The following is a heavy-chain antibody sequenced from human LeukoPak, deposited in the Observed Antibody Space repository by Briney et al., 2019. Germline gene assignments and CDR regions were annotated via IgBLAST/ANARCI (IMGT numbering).Heavy chain of an antibody. J-gene: IGHJ4*02. V-gene: IGHV3-30*04. Sequence: GGSLRLSCVASGFSFSTYAIHWVRQAPGKGLEWVALISYNGGRKDYADSVKGRFTIDRDNSKKTVYLQMNSLRPDDTAIYFCARQEARDYYYEGLDYWGQGNLVTVSS. CDR3: ARQEARDYYYEGLDY. CDR1: GFSFSTYA. D-gene: IGHD3-22*01. CDR2: ISYNGGRK.